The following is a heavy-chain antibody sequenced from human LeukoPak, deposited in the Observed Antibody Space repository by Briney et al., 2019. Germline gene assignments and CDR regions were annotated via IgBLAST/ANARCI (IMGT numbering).Heavy chain of an antibody. Sequence: PSETLSLTCAVSGYSISNGYYWGWVRQPPGKGREWIATIFESGSTYYSPSLKSRVAISVDTSRNQFSLKLSSVTAADTAVYFCARHSQWGIIPWAFDIWGQGTMVTVSS. D-gene: IGHD3-16*01. CDR2: IFESGST. V-gene: IGHV4-38-2*01. J-gene: IGHJ3*02. CDR1: GYSISNGYY. CDR3: ARHSQWGIIPWAFDI.